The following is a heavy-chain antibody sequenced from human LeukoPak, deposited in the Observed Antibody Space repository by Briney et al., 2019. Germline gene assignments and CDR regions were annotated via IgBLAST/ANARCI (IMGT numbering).Heavy chain of an antibody. V-gene: IGHV3-30*02. CDR1: GFTFSSYG. Sequence: PGGSLRLSCAASGFTFSSYGMHWVRQAPGKGLEWVALIRYDGSNKYYADSVKGRFTISRDNSKNTLYLQMNSLRAEDTAVYYCAKDHTYYYGSGSYTGLDAFDIWGQGTMVTVSS. D-gene: IGHD3-10*01. CDR2: IRYDGSNK. CDR3: AKDHTYYYGSGSYTGLDAFDI. J-gene: IGHJ3*02.